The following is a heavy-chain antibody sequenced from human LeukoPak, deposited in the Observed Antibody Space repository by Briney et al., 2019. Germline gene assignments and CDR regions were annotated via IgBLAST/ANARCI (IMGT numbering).Heavy chain of an antibody. V-gene: IGHV4-59*01. CDR3: ARETSQKGAHYMDV. Sequence: SETLSLTCTVSGGSISSYYWSWIRQPPGKGLEWIGYIYYSGSTSYKPSLKSRVTISVDTSKNQFSLKLRSVTAADTAVYYCARETSQKGAHYMDVWGKGTTVTISS. D-gene: IGHD3-16*01. CDR1: GGSISSYY. CDR2: IYYSGST. J-gene: IGHJ6*03.